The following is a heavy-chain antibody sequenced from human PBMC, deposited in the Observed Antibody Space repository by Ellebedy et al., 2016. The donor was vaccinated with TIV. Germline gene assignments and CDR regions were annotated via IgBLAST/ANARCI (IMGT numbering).Heavy chain of an antibody. J-gene: IGHJ4*02. V-gene: IGHV3-74*03. D-gene: IGHD5-12*01. CDR2: INGDGTTT. CDR3: ARRKREGDYDYFGFDH. Sequence: GESLKISCAVSGFTFSSYWMQWVRQAPGKGLVWVSGINGDGTTTTYADSVKGRFTISRDNAKNTLYLQMNSLRVEETAVYFCARRKREGDYDYFGFDHWGQGTLVTVSS. CDR1: GFTFSSYW.